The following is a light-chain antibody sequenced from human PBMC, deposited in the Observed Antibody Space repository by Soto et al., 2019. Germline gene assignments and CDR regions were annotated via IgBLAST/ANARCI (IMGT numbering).Light chain of an antibody. CDR2: GAS. J-gene: IGKJ5*01. Sequence: EIMMTQSPGTLSLSPGERATLSCRASQSVSISYLAWYQQKHGQAPRLLIYGASSRATGIPDRFSGSGSGTDFTLTISRLEPEDFAVYYCQQYGSSPPITFGQGTRLEI. CDR3: QQYGSSPPIT. V-gene: IGKV3-20*01. CDR1: QSVSISY.